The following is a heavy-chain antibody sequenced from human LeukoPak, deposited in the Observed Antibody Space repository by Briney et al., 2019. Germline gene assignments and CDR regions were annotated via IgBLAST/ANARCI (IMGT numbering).Heavy chain of an antibody. V-gene: IGHV3-7*03. J-gene: IGHJ6*03. D-gene: IGHD6-13*01. Sequence: GGSLRLSCAASGFTFSSYWMSWVRQAPGKGLEWVATIRQDGSQKYYVDSVKGRFTISRDNAKNSLYLQMNSLRAEDTAVYYCARVSSGLGSRSYYMDVWGKGTTVTISS. CDR3: ARVSSGLGSRSYYMDV. CDR2: IRQDGSQK. CDR1: GFTFSSYW.